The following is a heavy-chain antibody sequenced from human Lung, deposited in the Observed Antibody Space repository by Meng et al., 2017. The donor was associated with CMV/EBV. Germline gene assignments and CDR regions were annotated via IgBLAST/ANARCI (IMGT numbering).Heavy chain of an antibody. D-gene: IGHD2-2*01. V-gene: IGHV1-69*05. CDR1: GGTFSSYA. Sequence: SVKVSXKASGGTFSSYAISWVRQAPGQGLEWMGGIIPIFGTANYAQKFQGRVTITTDESTSTAYMELSSLRSEDTAVYYRARGGYQLLVYYYYYGMDVWGQGTTVTVSS. J-gene: IGHJ6*02. CDR3: ARGGYQLLVYYYYYGMDV. CDR2: IIPIFGTA.